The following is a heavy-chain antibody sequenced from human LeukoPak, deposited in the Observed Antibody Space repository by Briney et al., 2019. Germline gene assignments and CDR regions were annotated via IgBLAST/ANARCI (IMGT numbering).Heavy chain of an antibody. V-gene: IGHV3-74*01. CDR3: AKDRWRRSSGGFDY. CDR2: INTDGSCT. J-gene: IGHJ4*02. CDR1: GFTFSSYW. Sequence: GGSLRLSCAASGFTFSSYWMHWVRQAPGKGLVWVSRINTDGSCTSYADSVKGRFTISRDDSKNTLYLQMNSLRAEDTAVYYCAKDRWRRSSGGFDYWGQGTLVTVSS. D-gene: IGHD6-6*01.